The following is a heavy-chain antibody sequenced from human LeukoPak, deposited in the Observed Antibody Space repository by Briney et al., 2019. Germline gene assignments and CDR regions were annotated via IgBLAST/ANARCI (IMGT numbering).Heavy chain of an antibody. CDR3: ARVGGAYYGSGSYYSGY. V-gene: IGHV3-30*02. CDR2: IRYDGSYK. Sequence: PGGSLRLSCVVSGFTISSYGMHWVRQAPGKGLEWVAFIRYDGSYKKYADSVKGRFTISRDNSKNTLYLQMNSLRAEDTAVYYCARVGGAYYGSGSYYSGYWGQGTLVTVSS. CDR1: GFTISSYG. J-gene: IGHJ4*02. D-gene: IGHD3-10*01.